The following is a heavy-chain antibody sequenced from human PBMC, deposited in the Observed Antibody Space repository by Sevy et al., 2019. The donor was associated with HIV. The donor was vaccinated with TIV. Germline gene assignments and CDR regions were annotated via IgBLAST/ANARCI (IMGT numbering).Heavy chain of an antibody. CDR2: ISSSGSTI. Sequence: GGSLRLSCAVSGFTFSDYYMSWIRQAPGKGLEWVSYISSSGSTIYYADSVKGRFTISRDNAKKSLSLQMNSLRAEDTAVYYCARGYYDSSGYLDAFDIWGQGTMVTVSS. CDR3: ARGYYDSSGYLDAFDI. J-gene: IGHJ3*02. CDR1: GFTFSDYY. D-gene: IGHD3-22*01. V-gene: IGHV3-11*01.